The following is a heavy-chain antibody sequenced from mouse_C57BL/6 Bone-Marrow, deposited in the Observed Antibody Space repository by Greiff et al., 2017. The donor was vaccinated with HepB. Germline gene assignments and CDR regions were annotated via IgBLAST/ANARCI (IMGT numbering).Heavy chain of an antibody. CDR3: ARDLKGYGSSYGDDAMDY. Sequence: VQLQQPGAELVMPGASVKLSCKASGYTFTSYWMHWVKQRPGQGLEWIGEIDPSDSYTNYNQKFKGKSTLTVDKSSSTAYMQLSSLTSEDSAVYYCARDLKGYGSSYGDDAMDYWGQGTSVTVSA. J-gene: IGHJ4*01. V-gene: IGHV1-69*01. CDR2: IDPSDSYT. D-gene: IGHD1-1*01. CDR1: GYTFTSYW.